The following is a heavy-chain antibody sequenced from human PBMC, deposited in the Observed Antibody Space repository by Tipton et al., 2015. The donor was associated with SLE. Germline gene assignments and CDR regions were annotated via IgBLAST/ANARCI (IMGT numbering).Heavy chain of an antibody. J-gene: IGHJ1*01. Sequence: TLPLTCTVSGGSISSSSYYWGWIRQPPGKGLEWIGYIYYSGSTYYNPSLKSRVTISVDTSKNQFSLKLSSVTAADTAVYYCTVVVPAAIGHFQHWGQGTLVTVSS. D-gene: IGHD2-2*02. CDR2: IYYSGST. CDR3: TVVVPAAIGHFQH. CDR1: GGSISSSSYY. V-gene: IGHV4-31*06.